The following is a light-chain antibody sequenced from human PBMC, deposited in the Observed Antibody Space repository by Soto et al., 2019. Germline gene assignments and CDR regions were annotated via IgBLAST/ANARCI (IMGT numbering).Light chain of an antibody. CDR1: GSDVGAYNY. CDR2: DVS. CDR3: SSDTSSSTYV. J-gene: IGLJ1*01. V-gene: IGLV2-14*01. Sequence: QSVLTQPASVSGSPGQSITISCSGTGSDVGAYNYVSWYQQHPAKAPKLMIYDVSNRPSGVSDRFSGSKSGNTASLTISGLQAEDEDDYYCSSDTSSSTYVFGAGTKVTVL.